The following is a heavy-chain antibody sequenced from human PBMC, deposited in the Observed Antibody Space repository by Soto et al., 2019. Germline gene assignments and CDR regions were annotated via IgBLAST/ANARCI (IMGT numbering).Heavy chain of an antibody. J-gene: IGHJ4*02. CDR2: IKQDGSEK. V-gene: IGHV3-7*01. Sequence: GGSLRLSCAASGFTFSSYWMSWVRQAPGKGLEWVANIKQDGSEKYYVDSVKGRFTISRDNAKNSLYLQMNSLRAEDTAVYYCARRAAAGIGYYFDYWGQGTLVTVSS. CDR1: GFTFSSYW. CDR3: ARRAAAGIGYYFDY. D-gene: IGHD6-13*01.